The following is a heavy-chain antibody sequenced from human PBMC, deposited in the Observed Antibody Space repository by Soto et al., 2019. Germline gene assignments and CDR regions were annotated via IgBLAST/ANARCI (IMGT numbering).Heavy chain of an antibody. V-gene: IGHV1-3*01. Sequence: QVQLVQSGAEVKKPGASVKVSCKASGYTFTSYAMPWVRQAPGQRLEWMGWINAGNGNTKYSLKFQGRVTITRDTSVSAAYMELSSLRSEDTAVYYCACGPGGPDGPGDYWGQGTLVTVSS. CDR3: ACGPGGPDGPGDY. D-gene: IGHD2-15*01. CDR2: INAGNGNT. CDR1: GYTFTSYA. J-gene: IGHJ4*02.